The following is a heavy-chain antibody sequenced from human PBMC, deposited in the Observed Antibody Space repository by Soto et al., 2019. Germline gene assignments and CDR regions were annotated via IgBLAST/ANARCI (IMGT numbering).Heavy chain of an antibody. Sequence: PSQTLSVTWTVSGGSISSYYWSWIRQPPGQGLEWIGYIYYSGSTNYNPSLKSRVTISVDTSKNQCSLKLSSVTAADTAVNYCERLDLLGDILAGQAHGIYAMDV. D-gene: IGHD3-9*01. V-gene: IGHV4-59*08. CDR2: IYYSGST. J-gene: IGHJ6*01. CDR1: GGSISSYY. CDR3: ERLDLLGDILAGQAHGIYAMDV.